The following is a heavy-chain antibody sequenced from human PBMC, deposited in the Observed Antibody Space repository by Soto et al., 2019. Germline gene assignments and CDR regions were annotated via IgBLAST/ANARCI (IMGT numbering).Heavy chain of an antibody. J-gene: IGHJ5*02. Sequence: QITLKESGPTLVKPTQTLTLTCTFSGFSLTTPGAGVGWIRQPPGKALEWLALIYWNVDKRYTPSLKSRLTITKDTSKNQVVLIMTNMDPVDTATYYCAHRGYGDYPRDNWFDPWGQGVPVIVSS. V-gene: IGHV2-5*01. D-gene: IGHD4-17*01. CDR1: GFSLTTPGAG. CDR3: AHRGYGDYPRDNWFDP. CDR2: IYWNVDK.